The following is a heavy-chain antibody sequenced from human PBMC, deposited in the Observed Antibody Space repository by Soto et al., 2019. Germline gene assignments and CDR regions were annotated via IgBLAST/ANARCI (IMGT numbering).Heavy chain of an antibody. CDR2: FDPEDGET. CDR1: GYTFTELS. Sequence: SVKVSCKVSGYTFTELSMHWVRQAPGKGLEWMGGFDPEDGETIYAQKFQGRVTMTEDTSTDTAYMELSSLRSEDTAVYYCATAEILDCRGGSYYWYYFDYWGQGTLDIVSS. J-gene: IGHJ4*02. V-gene: IGHV1-24*01. CDR3: ATAEILDCRGGSYYWYYFDY. D-gene: IGHD2-15*01.